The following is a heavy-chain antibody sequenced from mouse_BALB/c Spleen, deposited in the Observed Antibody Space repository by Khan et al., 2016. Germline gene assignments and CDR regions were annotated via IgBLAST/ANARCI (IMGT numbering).Heavy chain of an antibody. CDR1: GYTFTDYA. D-gene: IGHD1-1*02. CDR2: ISTYSGNT. V-gene: IGHV1S137*01. Sequence: QVQLKQSGPELVRPGVSVKISCKGSGYTFTDYAMHWVKQSHAKSLEWIGLISTYSGNTNYNQKFKGKSTMTVDKSSSTAYMELAILPSEDSAISYCARSSSMVPVWDYWGPGTSVTVSS. CDR3: ARSSSMVPVWDY. J-gene: IGHJ4*01.